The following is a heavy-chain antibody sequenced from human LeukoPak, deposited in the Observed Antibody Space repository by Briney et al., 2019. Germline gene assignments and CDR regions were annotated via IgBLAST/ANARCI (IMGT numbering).Heavy chain of an antibody. CDR2: IYPSDSYT. CDR3: ARSWAMAQNLDS. J-gene: IGHJ4*02. D-gene: IGHD5-18*01. Sequence: GESLKISCKGPGYRFSDFWSAWVRQMPGQGLEWIGIIYPSDSYTRYCPSFQGQVSMSANKSISTAYLQWSSLKASDTAMYYCARSWAMAQNLDSWGQGTLVTVSS. V-gene: IGHV5-51*01. CDR1: GYRFSDFW.